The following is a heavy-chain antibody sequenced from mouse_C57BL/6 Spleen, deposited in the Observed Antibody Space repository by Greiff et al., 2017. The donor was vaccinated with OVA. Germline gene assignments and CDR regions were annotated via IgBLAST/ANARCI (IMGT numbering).Heavy chain of an antibody. CDR2: ISSGSSSI. Sequence: DVKLVESGGGLVKPGGSLKLSCAASGFTFSDYGMYWVRQAPEKGLEWVAYISSGSSSIYYADTVKGRFTMSRDNAKNTLFLQMTSLKSEDTAMYYCARPLRRGYYAMDYWGQGTSVTVSS. V-gene: IGHV5-17*01. D-gene: IGHD2-12*01. J-gene: IGHJ4*01. CDR3: ARPLRRGYYAMDY. CDR1: GFTFSDYG.